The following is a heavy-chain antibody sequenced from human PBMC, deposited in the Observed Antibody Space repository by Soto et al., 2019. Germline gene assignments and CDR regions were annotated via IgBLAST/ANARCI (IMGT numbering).Heavy chain of an antibody. CDR1: GFTFSSYA. CDR2: ISGSGGST. Sequence: PGGSLRLSCAASGFTFSSYAMSWVRQAPGKGLEWVSAISGSGGSTYYADSVKGRFTISRDNSKNTLYLQMNSLRAEDTAVYYCAKRFSAAGTGNYYYYYGMDVWGQGTTVTVSS. CDR3: AKRFSAAGTGNYYYYYGMDV. D-gene: IGHD6-13*01. J-gene: IGHJ6*02. V-gene: IGHV3-23*01.